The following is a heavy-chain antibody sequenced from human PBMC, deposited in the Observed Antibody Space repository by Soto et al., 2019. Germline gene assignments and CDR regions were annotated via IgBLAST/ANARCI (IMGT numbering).Heavy chain of an antibody. J-gene: IGHJ5*02. D-gene: IGHD1-1*01. V-gene: IGHV6-1*01. CDR2: TYYRSKWYN. CDR3: GRAHLGSDRYTLETFDP. Sequence: PSQTLSLTCAISGDSVSSNSATWNWIRQSPSRGLEWLGRTYYRSKWYNDYAVSVKSRITINPDTSKNQFSLQLTSVTPEDTAVYYCGRAHLGSDRYTLETFDPWGQGTLVTVSS. CDR1: GDSVSSNSAT.